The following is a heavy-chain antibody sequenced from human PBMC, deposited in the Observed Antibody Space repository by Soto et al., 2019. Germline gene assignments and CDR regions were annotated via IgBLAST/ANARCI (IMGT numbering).Heavy chain of an antibody. Sequence: ASVKVSCKASGLTTHSLGIAWVRQAPGQGLEWMGWISLYHGKTNYAQKIQDRVTMTRDTSTSTANMKLGSLRADDTAVYYCARLNYYGTNQNYFDPWGQGTMVTVSS. V-gene: IGHV1-18*01. CDR2: ISLYHGKT. CDR3: ARLNYYGTNQNYFDP. CDR1: GLTTHSLG. J-gene: IGHJ5*02. D-gene: IGHD3-10*01.